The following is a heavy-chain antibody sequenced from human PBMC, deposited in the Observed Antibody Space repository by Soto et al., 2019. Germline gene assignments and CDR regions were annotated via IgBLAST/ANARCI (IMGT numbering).Heavy chain of an antibody. D-gene: IGHD2-2*01. CDR1: GFTFSGDW. CDR2: INTDGGSS. Sequence: EVQLVESGGDLVQPGGSLRLSCAASGFTFSGDWMHWVRQVPGKGPEWVSRINTDGGSSAYADSVKGLFTIARDTAKNTLYLQMNGLRAEDTAVYYCAREAGYCSRTSCYRRAFDTWGQGTTVTVSS. V-gene: IGHV3-74*03. CDR3: AREAGYCSRTSCYRRAFDT. J-gene: IGHJ3*02.